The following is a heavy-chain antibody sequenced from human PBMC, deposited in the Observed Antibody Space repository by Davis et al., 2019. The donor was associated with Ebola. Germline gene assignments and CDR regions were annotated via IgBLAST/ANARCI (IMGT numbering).Heavy chain of an antibody. CDR3: ARGPTGDATKGGDAFDI. V-gene: IGHV1-18*01. D-gene: IGHD5-24*01. CDR2: ISAYNGNT. CDR1: GYTFTSYG. J-gene: IGHJ3*02. Sequence: ASVKVSCKASGYTFTSYGISWVRQAPGQGLEWMGWISAYNGNTNYAQKLQGRVTMTTDTSTSTAYMELRSLRSDDTAVYYCARGPTGDATKGGDAFDIWGQGTMVTVSS.